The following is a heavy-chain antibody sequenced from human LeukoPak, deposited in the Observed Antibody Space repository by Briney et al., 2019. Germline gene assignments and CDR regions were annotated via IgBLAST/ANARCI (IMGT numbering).Heavy chain of an antibody. J-gene: IGHJ5*02. CDR3: ARAPVLWFGELTYNWFDP. V-gene: IGHV3-74*01. D-gene: IGHD3-10*01. CDR2: IDSDGSST. CDR1: GFTFSSYW. Sequence: GGSLRLSCAASGFTFSSYWMHWVRQAPGKGLVWVSRIDSDGSSTSYADSVKGRFTISRDNAKNTLYLQMNSLRAEDTAVYYCARAPVLWFGELTYNWFDPWGQGTLVTVSS.